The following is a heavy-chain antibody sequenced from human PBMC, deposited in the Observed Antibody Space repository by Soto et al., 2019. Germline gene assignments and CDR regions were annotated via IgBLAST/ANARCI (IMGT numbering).Heavy chain of an antibody. Sequence: QVQLQESGPGLVKPSQTLSLTCTVSGGSISSGGYYWSWIGQHPGKGLGWIGYIYYGGSTYYTPSLKSRVTISVDTSKNQFSLKLSSVTAADTAVYYCARVCGGDCHYGMDVWGQGTTVTVSS. CDR2: IYYGGST. CDR3: ARVCGGDCHYGMDV. CDR1: GGSISSGGYY. D-gene: IGHD2-21*02. V-gene: IGHV4-31*03. J-gene: IGHJ6*02.